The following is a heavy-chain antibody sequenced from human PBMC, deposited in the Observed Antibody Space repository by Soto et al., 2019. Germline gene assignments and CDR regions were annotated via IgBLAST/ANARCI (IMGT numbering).Heavy chain of an antibody. Sequence: SETLSLTCTVSGGSVSSHFWSWIRQPPGKGLEWIGYIYHSGSTYYNPSHKSRVIMSLDTSKNQFSLKLNSVTAADTALYSCAKVGGNWFDPWGQGTQVTVSS. CDR2: IYHSGST. J-gene: IGHJ5*02. CDR3: AKVGGNWFDP. V-gene: IGHV4-59*02. D-gene: IGHD3-16*01. CDR1: GGSVSSHF.